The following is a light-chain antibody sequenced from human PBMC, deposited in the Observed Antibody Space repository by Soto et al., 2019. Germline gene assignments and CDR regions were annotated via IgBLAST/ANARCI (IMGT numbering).Light chain of an antibody. Sequence: QSALTQPASVSGSPGQSIAISCTGSSNDVGGYNYVSWYQQHPGKAPQLIIYEVTNRPSGVSNRFSGSKSGNTASLTISGLQAEDEADYYCSSYTSSSTRVFGTGTKLTVL. CDR1: SNDVGGYNY. V-gene: IGLV2-14*01. CDR2: EVT. CDR3: SSYTSSSTRV. J-gene: IGLJ1*01.